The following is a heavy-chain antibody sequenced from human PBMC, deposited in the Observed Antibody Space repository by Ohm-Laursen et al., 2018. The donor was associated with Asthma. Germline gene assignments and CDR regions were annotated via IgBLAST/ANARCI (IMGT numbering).Heavy chain of an antibody. D-gene: IGHD5-24*01. CDR1: GFTFSSYS. Sequence: SLRLSCAASGFTFSSYSMNWVRQAPGKGLEWVSSISSSRSYIYYADSVKGRFTISRDNAKNSLYLQMNSLRAEDTAVYYCARDRGDGYINWGQGTLVTVSS. CDR3: ARDRGDGYIN. CDR2: ISSSRSYI. J-gene: IGHJ4*02. V-gene: IGHV3-21*01.